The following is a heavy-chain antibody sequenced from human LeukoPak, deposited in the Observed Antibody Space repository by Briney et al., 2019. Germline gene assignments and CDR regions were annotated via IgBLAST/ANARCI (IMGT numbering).Heavy chain of an antibody. Sequence: GGSLRLSCAASGFTFSSYSMNWVRQAPGKGLEWVSSISSSSSYIYYADSVKGRFTISRDNVKNSLYLQMNSLRAEDTAVYYCARAPTVVPAAPFDPWGQGTLVTVSS. D-gene: IGHD2-2*01. CDR1: GFTFSSYS. CDR3: ARAPTVVPAAPFDP. V-gene: IGHV3-21*01. J-gene: IGHJ5*02. CDR2: ISSSSSYI.